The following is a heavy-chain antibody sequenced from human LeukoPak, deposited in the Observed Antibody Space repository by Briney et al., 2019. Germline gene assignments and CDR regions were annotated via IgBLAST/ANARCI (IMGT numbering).Heavy chain of an antibody. CDR1: GGSISSHY. D-gene: IGHD3-3*01. CDR2: IYDSEST. J-gene: IGHJ6*03. Sequence: SETLSLTCTVSGGSISSHYWSWVRQPPGNGLEWIGNIYDSESTHYKSSLKSRVTISVDTSKNQFSLRLSSVTAADTAVYYCARVLQNYYYLDVWGKGTTVTVSS. V-gene: IGHV4-59*11. CDR3: ARVLQNYYYLDV.